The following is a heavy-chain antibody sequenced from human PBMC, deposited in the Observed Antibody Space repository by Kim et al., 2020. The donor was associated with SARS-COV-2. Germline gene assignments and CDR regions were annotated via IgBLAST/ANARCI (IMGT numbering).Heavy chain of an antibody. Sequence: SENPNYHPALKSRVTIARDTAKNQVSRRLSSVTAADTAVYYCARRGGMDVWGQGTTVTVSS. CDR2: SENP. J-gene: IGHJ6*02. V-gene: IGHV4-4*09. CDR3: ARRGGMDV.